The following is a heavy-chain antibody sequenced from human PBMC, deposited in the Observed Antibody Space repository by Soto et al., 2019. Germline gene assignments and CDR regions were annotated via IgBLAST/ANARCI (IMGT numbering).Heavy chain of an antibody. D-gene: IGHD1-26*01. CDR3: ARLVGATTSGFDY. V-gene: IGHV5-51*01. J-gene: IGHJ4*02. CDR2: IYPGDSDS. CDR1: GYSFITYW. Sequence: GESLKISCTASGYSFITYWIGWVRQMPGKGLEWLGVIYPGDSDSRYSPSFQGLVTISADKSVSTAYLQWSSLRASDTAMYYCARLVGATTSGFDYWGQGXLVTVYS.